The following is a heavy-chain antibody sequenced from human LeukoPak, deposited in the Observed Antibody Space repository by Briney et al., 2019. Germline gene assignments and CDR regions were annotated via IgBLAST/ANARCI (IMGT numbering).Heavy chain of an antibody. CDR1: GGSISTYY. V-gene: IGHV4-59*01. CDR3: ARARGSGQWLFFDY. CDR2: IYHSGST. J-gene: IGHJ4*02. D-gene: IGHD6-19*01. Sequence: SETLSLTCTVSGGSISTYYWNWIRQPPGKGLEWIGYIYHSGSTNYNPSLQSRVTISVDTSKNQFSLNLNSVTAADTAVYYCARARGSGQWLFFDYWGQGTLVTVSS.